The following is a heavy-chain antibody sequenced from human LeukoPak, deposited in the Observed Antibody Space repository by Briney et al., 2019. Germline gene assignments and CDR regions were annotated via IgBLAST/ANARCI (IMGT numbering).Heavy chain of an antibody. V-gene: IGHV3-30*03. CDR1: GFTFSSYG. CDR2: ISYDGSNK. Sequence: GGSLRLSCAASGFTFSSYGMHWVRQAPGKGLEWVAVISYDGSNKYYADSVKGRFTISRDNSKNTLYLQMNSLRVEDTAVYYCASLKSYTMVRGVIDYGMDVWGQGTTVTVSS. CDR3: ASLKSYTMVRGVIDYGMDV. J-gene: IGHJ6*02. D-gene: IGHD3-10*01.